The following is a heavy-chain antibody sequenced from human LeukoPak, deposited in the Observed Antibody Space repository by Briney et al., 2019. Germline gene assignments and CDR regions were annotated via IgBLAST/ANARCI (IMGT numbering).Heavy chain of an antibody. V-gene: IGHV4-4*07. CDR2: IDTSGST. J-gene: IGHJ4*02. Sequence: SETLSLTCTVSVGSISSYYWSCIRQPAGKGLEWIRRIDTSGSTNYNPSLKSRVTISVDKSKKQISLKLSSVTAADTAVYYCARDYYGSGSYDYWGQGTLVTVSS. D-gene: IGHD3-10*01. CDR3: ARDYYGSGSYDY. CDR1: VGSISSYY.